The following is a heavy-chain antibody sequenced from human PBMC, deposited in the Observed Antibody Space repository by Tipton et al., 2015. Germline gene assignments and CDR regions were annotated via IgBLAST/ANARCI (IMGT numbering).Heavy chain of an antibody. D-gene: IGHD4-23*01. CDR3: ARARGRHGGLFDS. Sequence: TLSLTCAVSAYSISSDYYWGWIRQPPGKGLEWIGSISHSGNTYYNPSLKSRLTISVDTSKTQFSLEMRSVTATDTAVYYCARARGRHGGLFDSWGQGTLVTVSS. CDR2: ISHSGNT. V-gene: IGHV4-38-2*01. J-gene: IGHJ4*02. CDR1: AYSISSDYY.